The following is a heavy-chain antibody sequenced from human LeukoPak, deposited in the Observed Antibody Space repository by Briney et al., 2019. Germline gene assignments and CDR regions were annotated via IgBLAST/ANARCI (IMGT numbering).Heavy chain of an antibody. CDR3: ARGTSSLDY. V-gene: IGHV4-59*01. J-gene: IGHJ4*02. CDR1: GVSISSYY. Sequence: SETLSLTCTASGVSISSYYWSWIRQPPGKGLEYIGYIYHSGNTNYNPSLKSRVTISVDTSKNQFSLKLSSVTAADTAVYYCARGTSSLDYWGQASLVAV. CDR2: IYHSGNT.